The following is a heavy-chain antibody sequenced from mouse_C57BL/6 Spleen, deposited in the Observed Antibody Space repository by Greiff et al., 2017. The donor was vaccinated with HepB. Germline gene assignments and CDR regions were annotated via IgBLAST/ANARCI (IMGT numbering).Heavy chain of an antibody. V-gene: IGHV1-81*01. CDR3: ASVGNYDAWFAY. D-gene: IGHD2-1*01. CDR1: GYTFTSYG. Sequence: VQLQQSGAELARPGASVKLSCKASGYTFTSYGISWVKQRTGQGLEWIGEIYPRSGNTYYNEKFKGKATLTADKSSSTAYMELRSLTSEDSAVYFCASVGNYDAWFAYWGQGTLVTVSA. CDR2: IYPRSGNT. J-gene: IGHJ3*01.